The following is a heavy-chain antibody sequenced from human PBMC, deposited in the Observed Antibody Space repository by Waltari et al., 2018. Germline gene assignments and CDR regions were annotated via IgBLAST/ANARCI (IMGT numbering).Heavy chain of an antibody. CDR1: GFTISSYC. CDR2: IKEDGSEK. V-gene: IGHV3-7*01. D-gene: IGHD6-13*01. Sequence: EVQLVESGGGLVQPGGSLRLSCAASGFTISSYCMNWVRQAPGKGLGWVANIKEDGSEKNYVDAVKGRFTSSRDNAKNSLYLQMNSLRAEDTAVYYCARGRGIAVWGQGTLVSVAS. CDR3: ARGRGIAV. J-gene: IGHJ4*02.